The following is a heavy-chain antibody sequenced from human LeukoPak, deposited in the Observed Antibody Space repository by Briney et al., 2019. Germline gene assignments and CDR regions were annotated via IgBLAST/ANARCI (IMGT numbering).Heavy chain of an antibody. CDR3: ARERGPTYCYDSSGYRASHDAFDI. CDR2: IYTSGST. CDR1: GGSISSGSYY. D-gene: IGHD3-22*01. V-gene: IGHV4-61*02. Sequence: SETLSLTCTVSGGSISSGSYYWSWIRQPAGKGLEWIGRIYTSGSTNYNPSLKSRVTISVDTSKNQFSLKLSSVTAADTAVYYCARERGPTYCYDSSGYRASHDAFDIWGQGTMVTVSS. J-gene: IGHJ3*02.